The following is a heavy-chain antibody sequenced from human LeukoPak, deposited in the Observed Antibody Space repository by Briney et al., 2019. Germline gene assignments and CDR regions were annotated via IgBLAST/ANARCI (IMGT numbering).Heavy chain of an antibody. J-gene: IGHJ4*02. CDR3: ARDILVDYGSGSYSHFDY. CDR2: INPSGGST. Sequence: RAASVKVSCKVSGYTLTELSMHWVRQAPGQGLEWMGIINPSGGSTSYAQKFQGRVTMTRDMSTSTVYMELSSLRSEDTAVYYCARDILVDYGSGSYSHFDYWGQGTLVTVSS. D-gene: IGHD3-10*01. CDR1: GYTLTELS. V-gene: IGHV1-46*01.